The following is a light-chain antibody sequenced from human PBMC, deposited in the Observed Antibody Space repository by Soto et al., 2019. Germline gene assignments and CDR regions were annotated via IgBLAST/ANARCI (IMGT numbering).Light chain of an antibody. Sequence: ALTQPASVSGSPGQSITISCTGTSSDVGGYNYVSWYQQHPGKAPKLMIYDVSNRPSGVSNRFSGSKSGNTASLTISGLQAEDEADYYCSSYTSSSTVFGTGTKVTVL. V-gene: IGLV2-14*01. J-gene: IGLJ1*01. CDR2: DVS. CDR1: SSDVGGYNY. CDR3: SSYTSSSTV.